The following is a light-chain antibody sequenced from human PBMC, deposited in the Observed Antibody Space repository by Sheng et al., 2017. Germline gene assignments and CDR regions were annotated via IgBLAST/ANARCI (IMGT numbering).Light chain of an antibody. CDR2: TAS. CDR1: QIIGSS. J-gene: IGKJ1*01. V-gene: IGKV1-5*03. CDR3: QQYNTYWT. Sequence: DIQMTQSPSILSASVGDRVTITCRASQIIGSSLAWYQQKPGKAPKLMIYTASSLESGVPSRFSGRGSGTEFTLTISSLQPEDFATYYCQQYNTYWTFGQGTKV.